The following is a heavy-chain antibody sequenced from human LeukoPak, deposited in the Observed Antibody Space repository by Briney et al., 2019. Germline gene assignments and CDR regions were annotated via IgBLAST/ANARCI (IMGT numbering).Heavy chain of an antibody. V-gene: IGHV3-23*01. D-gene: IGHD1-26*01. CDR3: AKDEGAAGY. CDR1: GFTFSSYS. CDR2: ISGSGGST. Sequence: SGGSLRLSCAASGFTFSSYSMSWVRQAPGKGLEWVSAISGSGGSTYYADSVKGRFTISRDNSKNTLYLRMNSLRAEDTAVYYCAKDEGAAGYWGQGTLVTVSS. J-gene: IGHJ4*02.